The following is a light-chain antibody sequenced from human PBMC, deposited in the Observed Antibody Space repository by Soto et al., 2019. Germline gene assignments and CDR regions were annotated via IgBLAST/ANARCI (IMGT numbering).Light chain of an antibody. CDR2: WAS. Sequence: DIIMTQSPESLAVSLGERATINCKSSQSLLYRSKNKDYLAWYQQKPGQPPRLLIYWASTRESGVSDRFSGSGSGTDFTFTVTIMQAEDVAVYYCQQYFNTPWTFGQGTKVEIK. J-gene: IGKJ1*01. CDR3: QQYFNTPWT. V-gene: IGKV4-1*01. CDR1: QSLLYRSKNKDY.